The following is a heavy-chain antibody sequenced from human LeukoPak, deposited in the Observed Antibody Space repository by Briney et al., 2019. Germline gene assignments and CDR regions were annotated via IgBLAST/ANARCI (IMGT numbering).Heavy chain of an antibody. CDR1: GFTFSSYS. D-gene: IGHD3-10*01. J-gene: IGHJ6*03. CDR2: INWNGGST. CDR3: ARDLGLLWFGKYYYYYYMDV. V-gene: IGHV3-20*01. Sequence: PGGSLRLSCAASGFTFSSYSMNWVRQAPGKGLEWVSGINWNGGSTGYADSVKGRFTISRDNAKNSLYLQMNSLRAEDTALYHCARDLGLLWFGKYYYYYYMDVWGKGTTVTISS.